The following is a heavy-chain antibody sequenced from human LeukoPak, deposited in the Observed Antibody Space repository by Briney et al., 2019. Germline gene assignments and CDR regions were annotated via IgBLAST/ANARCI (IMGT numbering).Heavy chain of an antibody. CDR1: GFTFSSYW. CDR2: ISGSGGST. CDR3: AKRQGHYYDSSGYYSFDY. J-gene: IGHJ4*02. D-gene: IGHD3-22*01. Sequence: PGGSLRLSCAASGFTFSSYWMSWVRQAPGKGLEWVSAISGSGGSTYYADSVKGRFTISRDNSKNTLYLQMNSLRAEDTAVYYCAKRQGHYYDSSGYYSFDYWGQGTLVTVSS. V-gene: IGHV3-23*01.